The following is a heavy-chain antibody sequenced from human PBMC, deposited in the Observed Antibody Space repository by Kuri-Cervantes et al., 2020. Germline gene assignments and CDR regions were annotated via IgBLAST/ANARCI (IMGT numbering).Heavy chain of an antibody. CDR3: AKRFGSGSFDY. CDR2: INSDGSST. Sequence: GESLKISCAASGFTFSSYWMHWVRQAPGKGLVWVSRINSDGSSTSYADSVKGRFTISRDNSKNTLYLQMNSLRAEDTAVYYCAKRFGSGSFDYWGQGTLVTVSS. V-gene: IGHV3-74*01. D-gene: IGHD3-10*01. CDR1: GFTFSSYW. J-gene: IGHJ4*02.